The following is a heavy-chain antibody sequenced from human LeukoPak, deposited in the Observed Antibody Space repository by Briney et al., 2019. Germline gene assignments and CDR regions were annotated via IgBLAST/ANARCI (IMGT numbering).Heavy chain of an antibody. V-gene: IGHV3-74*01. Sequence: GGSLRLSCAASGFTLRSYWMHWVRQAPGKGLVWVSRINGGGSSTNYADSVRGRFTISRDNAKNTLSLPMNSLTAEDTAVYYCAKDRIDGYNYAFDIWGQGTMVTVSS. J-gene: IGHJ3*02. D-gene: IGHD5-24*01. CDR2: INGGGSST. CDR1: GFTLRSYW. CDR3: AKDRIDGYNYAFDI.